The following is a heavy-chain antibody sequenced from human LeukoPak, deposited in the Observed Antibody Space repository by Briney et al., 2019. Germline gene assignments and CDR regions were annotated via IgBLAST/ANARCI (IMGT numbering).Heavy chain of an antibody. CDR1: GFTVRLNY. CDR2: IYSGGDT. J-gene: IGHJ3*02. D-gene: IGHD2-15*01. CDR3: ARAWDFVVGAFDI. Sequence: GGSLRLSCAASGFTVRLNYMTWVRQAPGKGLEWVSIIYSGGDTYYADSVRGRFTVSRDDSKNILYLEMNSLRGDDTGIYHCARAWDFVVGAFDIWGRGTMVTVSS. V-gene: IGHV3-53*01.